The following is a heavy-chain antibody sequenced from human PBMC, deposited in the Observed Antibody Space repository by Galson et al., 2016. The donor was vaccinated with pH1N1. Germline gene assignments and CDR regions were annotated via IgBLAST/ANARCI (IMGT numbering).Heavy chain of an antibody. J-gene: IGHJ4*02. D-gene: IGHD5-18*01. CDR3: VRAIASGYSY. CDR2: IKQDGSEK. V-gene: IGHV3-7*03. Sequence: SLRLSCAASGFTFSTYWMHWVRQAPGKGLEWVANIKQDGSEKYYVDSVKGRFTISRDDGKNSLYLQMNSLRVEDTAVYCCVRAIASGYSYWGQGTLVTVSS. CDR1: GFTFSTYW.